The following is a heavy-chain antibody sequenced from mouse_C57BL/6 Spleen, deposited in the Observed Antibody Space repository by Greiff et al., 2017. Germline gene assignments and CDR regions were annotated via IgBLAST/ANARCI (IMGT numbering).Heavy chain of an antibody. J-gene: IGHJ3*01. D-gene: IGHD3-2*02. CDR2: INPSTGGT. V-gene: IGHV1-42*01. CDR1: GYSFTGYY. Sequence: EVQLQQSGPELVKPGASVKISCKASGYSFTGYYMNWVKQSPEKSLEWIGEINPSTGGTTYNQKFKAKATLTVDKSSSTAYMQLKSLTSEDSAVYYGASYSSGYGGFAYWGQGTLVTVSA. CDR3: ASYSSGYGGFAY.